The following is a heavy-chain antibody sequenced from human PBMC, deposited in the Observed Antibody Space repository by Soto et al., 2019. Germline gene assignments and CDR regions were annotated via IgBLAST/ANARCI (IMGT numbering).Heavy chain of an antibody. Sequence: ASEEVSSKASGYTFISCGINLVRQAAGRGHEWMGWINPGNGNTKYSQQLQGRVIINRATSASTAYMELRSLRSEDTDVDYCASGGPFANCTSRGYWRRGTRVAASS. D-gene: IGHD7-27*01. J-gene: IGHJ4*02. CDR2: INPGNGNT. V-gene: IGHV1-3*01. CDR1: GYTFISCG. CDR3: ASGGPFANCTSRGY.